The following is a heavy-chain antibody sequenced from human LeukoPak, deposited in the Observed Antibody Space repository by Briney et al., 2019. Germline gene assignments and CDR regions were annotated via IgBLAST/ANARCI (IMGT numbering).Heavy chain of an antibody. Sequence: PGGSLRLSCAASGFIFSSYSMSWVRQAPGKGLEWVSVITGSGGNTYYADSVKGRFTISKDNSKNTVYLQMSSLRVDDTAVYYCAKAASSSWPSYHYGMDVWGQGTTVTVSS. J-gene: IGHJ6*02. D-gene: IGHD6-13*01. V-gene: IGHV3-23*01. CDR2: ITGSGGNT. CDR1: GFIFSSYS. CDR3: AKAASSSWPSYHYGMDV.